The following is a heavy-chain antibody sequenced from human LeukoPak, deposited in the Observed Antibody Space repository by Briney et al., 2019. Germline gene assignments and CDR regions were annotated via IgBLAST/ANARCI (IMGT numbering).Heavy chain of an antibody. D-gene: IGHD3-3*01. CDR3: AKDHYDFWGGPRPPFDY. CDR1: GFTFSSYG. Sequence: GGSLRLSCAASGFTFSSYGMHWVRQAPGKGLEWVAFIRYDGSNKYYADSVKGRFTISRDNSKNTLYLQMNSLRAEDTAVYYCAKDHYDFWGGPRPPFDYWGQGTLVTVSS. J-gene: IGHJ4*02. CDR2: IRYDGSNK. V-gene: IGHV3-30*02.